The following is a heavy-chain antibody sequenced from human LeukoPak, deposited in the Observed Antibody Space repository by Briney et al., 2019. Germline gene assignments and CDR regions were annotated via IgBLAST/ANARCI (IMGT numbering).Heavy chain of an antibody. CDR1: GGFIISSSYY. D-gene: IGHD3-3*01. CDR3: ARAREWSPNSFDY. J-gene: IGHJ4*02. CDR2: IYYSGNT. V-gene: IGHV4-39*07. Sequence: RSSETLSLTCTVSGGFIISSSYYWGWIRQPPGKGLEWIGSIYYSGNTNYNPSLKSRVTMSVDTSKNQFSLKLSSVTAADTAVYYCARAREWSPNSFDYWGQGTLVTVSS.